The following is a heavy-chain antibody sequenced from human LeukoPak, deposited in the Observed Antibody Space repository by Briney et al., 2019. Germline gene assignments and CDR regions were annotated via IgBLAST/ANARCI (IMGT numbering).Heavy chain of an antibody. CDR2: IYSGGST. CDR3: ARDRGYSSGWSGFDY. J-gene: IGHJ4*02. Sequence: GGSLRLSCAASGFTVSSNYMSWVRQAPGKGLEWVSVIYSGGSTYYADSVKGRFTISRDNSKNTLYLQMNSLRAEDTAVYYCARDRGYSSGWSGFDYWGQGTLVTVSS. CDR1: GFTVSSNY. D-gene: IGHD6-19*01. V-gene: IGHV3-53*05.